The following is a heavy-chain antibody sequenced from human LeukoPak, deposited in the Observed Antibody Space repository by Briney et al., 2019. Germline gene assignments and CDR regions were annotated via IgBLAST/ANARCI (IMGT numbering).Heavy chain of an antibody. V-gene: IGHV3-74*01. D-gene: IGHD6-19*01. CDR3: AKDIGSSGWYGGFDY. CDR1: GFTFSSYW. Sequence: GGSLRLSCAASGFTFSSYWMHWVRQAPGKGLVWVSRINSDGSSTSYADSVKGRFTISRDNAKNTLYLQMSSLRAEDTAVYYCAKDIGSSGWYGGFDYWGQGTLVTVSS. CDR2: INSDGSST. J-gene: IGHJ4*02.